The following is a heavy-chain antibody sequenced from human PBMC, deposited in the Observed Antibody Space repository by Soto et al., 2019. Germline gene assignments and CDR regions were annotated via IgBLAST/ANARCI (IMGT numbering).Heavy chain of an antibody. CDR3: ASGSSPLTY. Sequence: PGGSLRLSCTASGFTFSDYYMSWIRQAPGKGLEWLSYISSGENTIYYAVSVKGRFTISRDNAKNSLYLQMNSLGAEDTAVYYCASGSSPLTYWGQGTLVTVSS. V-gene: IGHV3-11*01. D-gene: IGHD6-6*01. J-gene: IGHJ4*02. CDR1: GFTFSDYY. CDR2: ISSGENTI.